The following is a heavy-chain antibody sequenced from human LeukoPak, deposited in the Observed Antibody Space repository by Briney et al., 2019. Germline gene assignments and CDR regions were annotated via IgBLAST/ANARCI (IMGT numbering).Heavy chain of an antibody. CDR3: ARVGGGAARAPLSFDP. Sequence: GGSLRLSCAASGFTVSSNCMSWVRQAPGKGLEWVSVIYSGGSTYYADSVKGRFTISRDNSKNTLYLQMNSLRAEDTAVYYCARVGGGAARAPLSFDPWGQGTLVTVSS. CDR1: GFTVSSNC. J-gene: IGHJ5*02. D-gene: IGHD6-6*01. CDR2: IYSGGST. V-gene: IGHV3-53*01.